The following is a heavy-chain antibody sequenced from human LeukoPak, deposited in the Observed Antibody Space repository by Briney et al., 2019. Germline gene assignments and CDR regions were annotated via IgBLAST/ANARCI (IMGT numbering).Heavy chain of an antibody. CDR3: ATDFYDST. J-gene: IGHJ5*02. V-gene: IGHV3-15*07. Sequence: GGSLRLSCAASGFTFRSYSIHWVRQAPGKGLEWVGRIKSNSDGGTIDYAAPVKGRFTLSRGDSKTTLYLQMNSLQTEDTAVYYCATDFYDSTWGQGTLVTVSS. CDR2: IKSNSDGGTI. D-gene: IGHD3-22*01. CDR1: GFTFRSYS.